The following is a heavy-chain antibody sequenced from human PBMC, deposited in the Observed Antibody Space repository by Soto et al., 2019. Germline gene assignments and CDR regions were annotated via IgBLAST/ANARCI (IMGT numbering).Heavy chain of an antibody. CDR3: ARGGVSTRTFDY. CDR2: IYPSDSDT. CDR1: GYNFAGYW. V-gene: IGHV5-51*01. D-gene: IGHD3-3*01. Sequence: VEPLKISCMGSGYNFAGYWIAWVRQMPGKGLELMGIIYPSDSDTRYRPSFQGQVTISADKSISSAYLQWSGLRASDTAMYYCARGGVSTRTFDYRGQGTPVPDSP. J-gene: IGHJ4*02.